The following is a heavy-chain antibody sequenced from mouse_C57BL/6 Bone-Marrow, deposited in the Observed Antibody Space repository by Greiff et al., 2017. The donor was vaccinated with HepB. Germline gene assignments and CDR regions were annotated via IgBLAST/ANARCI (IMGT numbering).Heavy chain of an antibody. V-gene: IGHV5-6*02. CDR2: ISSGGSYT. Sequence: EVKLMESGGDLVKPGGSLKLSCAASGFTFSSYGMSWVRQTPDKRLEWVATISSGGSYTYYPDSVKGRFTISRDNAKNTLYLPMSSLKSEDTAMYYCARRDYGSSSFAYWGQGTLVTVSA. CDR1: GFTFSSYG. D-gene: IGHD1-1*01. CDR3: ARRDYGSSSFAY. J-gene: IGHJ3*01.